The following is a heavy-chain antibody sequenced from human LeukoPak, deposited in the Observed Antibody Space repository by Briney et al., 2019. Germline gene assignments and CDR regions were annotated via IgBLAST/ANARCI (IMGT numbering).Heavy chain of an antibody. Sequence: SETLSLTCAVYGGSFSGYYWSWIRQPPGKGLEWIGEINHSGSTNYNPSLKSRVTISVDTSKNQFSLKLSSVTAADTAVYYCARLHYYDRSGYYLGYYMDVWGKGTTVTISS. D-gene: IGHD3-22*01. J-gene: IGHJ6*03. CDR3: ARLHYYDRSGYYLGYYMDV. CDR1: GGSFSGYY. V-gene: IGHV4-34*01. CDR2: INHSGST.